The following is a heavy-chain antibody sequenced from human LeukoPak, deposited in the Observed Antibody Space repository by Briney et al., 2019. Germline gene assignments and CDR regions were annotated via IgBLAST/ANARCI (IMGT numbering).Heavy chain of an antibody. CDR3: ARGSSSWSYNWFDP. D-gene: IGHD6-13*01. Sequence: GASVKVSCKASGYTFTSYDINWVRQATGQGLEWMGWMNPNSGNTGYAQKFQGRVTMTRNTSISSAYMELSSLRSEDTAVYYCARGSSSWSYNWFDPWGQGTLVTVSS. CDR2: MNPNSGNT. V-gene: IGHV1-8*01. CDR1: GYTFTSYD. J-gene: IGHJ5*02.